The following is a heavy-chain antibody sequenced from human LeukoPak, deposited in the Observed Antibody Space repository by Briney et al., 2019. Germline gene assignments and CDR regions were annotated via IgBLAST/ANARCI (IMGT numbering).Heavy chain of an antibody. CDR1: GYTFTSYG. D-gene: IGHD1-26*01. J-gene: IGHJ3*02. V-gene: IGHV1-18*01. CDR3: AREGSYYGPKRAFDI. CDR2: ISAYNGNT. Sequence: ASVKVSCKASGYTFTSYGISWVRQAPGQGLEWMGWISAYNGNTNYAQKLQGRVTMTTDTSASTAYMELRSLRSDDTAVYYCAREGSYYGPKRAFDIWGQGTMVTVSS.